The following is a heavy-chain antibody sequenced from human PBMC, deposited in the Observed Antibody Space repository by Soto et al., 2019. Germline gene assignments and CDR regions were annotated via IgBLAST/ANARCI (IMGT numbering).Heavy chain of an antibody. CDR2: IIPIFGTA. J-gene: IGHJ6*02. CDR3: ARPMTTVTNYYYGMDV. V-gene: IGHV1-69*12. CDR1: GGTFSSYA. Sequence: QVQLVQSGAEVKKPGSSVKVSCKASGGTFSSYAISWVRQAPGQGLEWMGGIIPIFGTANYAQKFQGRVTSSADESTSQAYMELSRLRSEDTAVYYCARPMTTVTNYYYGMDVWGQGTTVSVSS. D-gene: IGHD4-17*01.